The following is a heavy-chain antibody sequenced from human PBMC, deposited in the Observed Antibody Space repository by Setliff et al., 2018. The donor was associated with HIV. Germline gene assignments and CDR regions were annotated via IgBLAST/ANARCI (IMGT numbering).Heavy chain of an antibody. Sequence: GESLMISCKASGYSFTSYWIGWVRQMPGKGLEWMGIINPGDSDIRYSPSFRGQVTISVDKSINTAYLQWSSLKASDTAMYYCASSITVAGGRSFYYYAMDVWGQGTTVTVSS. D-gene: IGHD1-20*01. V-gene: IGHV5-51*01. CDR2: INPGDSDI. CDR1: GYSFTSYW. CDR3: ASSITVAGGRSFYYYAMDV. J-gene: IGHJ6*02.